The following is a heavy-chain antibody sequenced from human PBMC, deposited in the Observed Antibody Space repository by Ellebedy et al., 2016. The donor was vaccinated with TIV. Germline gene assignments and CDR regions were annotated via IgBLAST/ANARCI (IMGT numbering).Heavy chain of an antibody. CDR2: ISGSGGST. V-gene: IGHV3-23*01. Sequence: GESLKIPCAASGFTFSSYAMSWVRQAPGKGLEWVSAISGSGGSTYYADSVKGRFTISRDNGKNSLYLQMNSLSAEDTAVYYCARAPFTIFGVATYYYYYGLDVWGQGTTVTVSS. J-gene: IGHJ6*02. CDR1: GFTFSSYA. CDR3: ARAPFTIFGVATYYYYYGLDV. D-gene: IGHD3-3*01.